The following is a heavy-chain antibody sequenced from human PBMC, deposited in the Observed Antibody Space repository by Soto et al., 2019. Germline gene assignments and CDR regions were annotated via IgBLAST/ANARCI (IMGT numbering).Heavy chain of an antibody. D-gene: IGHD6-19*01. V-gene: IGHV1-69*01. Sequence: GASVKVSCKASGGTFSNYSISWVGRAPGQGLEWVGGIILTVGTANYAQKFQGRVTTNGEESTSTAYMELSSLRSEDTAVYYCARVSSGAYWGQGTLVTVS. CDR3: ARVSSGAY. CDR2: IILTVGTA. CDR1: GGTFSNYS. J-gene: IGHJ4*02.